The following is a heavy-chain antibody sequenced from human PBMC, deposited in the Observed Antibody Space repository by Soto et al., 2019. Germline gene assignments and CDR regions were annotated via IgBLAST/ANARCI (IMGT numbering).Heavy chain of an antibody. D-gene: IGHD5-12*01. CDR2: IYYSGST. V-gene: IGHV4-30-4*01. CDR3: ARGVEMATIS. CDR1: GGSISSGDYY. Sequence: KTSETLSLTCTVSGGSISSGDYYWSWIRQPPGKGLEWIGYIYYSGSTYYNPSLKSRVTISVDTSKNQFSLKLGSVTAADTAVYYCARGVEMATISWGQGTLVTVSS. J-gene: IGHJ4*02.